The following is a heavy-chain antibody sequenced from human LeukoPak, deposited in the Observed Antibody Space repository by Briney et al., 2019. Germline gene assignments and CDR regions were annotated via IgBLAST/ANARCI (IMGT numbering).Heavy chain of an antibody. CDR1: GYTFTGYY. V-gene: IGHV1-2*02. D-gene: IGHD3-10*01. J-gene: IGHJ6*03. CDR2: INPNSGGT. Sequence: GASVKVSCKASGYTFTGYYMHWVRQAPGQGLEWMGWINPNSGGTNYAQKFQGRVTMTRDTSISTAYMEVSRLRSDDTAVYYCARDGPQWPQYYYGSGNYYYMDVWGKGTTVTISS. CDR3: ARDGPQWPQYYYGSGNYYYMDV.